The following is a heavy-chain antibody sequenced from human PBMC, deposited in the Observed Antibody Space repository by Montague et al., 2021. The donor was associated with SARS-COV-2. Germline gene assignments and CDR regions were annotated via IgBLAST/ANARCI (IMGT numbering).Heavy chain of an antibody. CDR1: GFTFSSYA. CDR3: ARDLKEVIYDFWSGYYEGDY. CDR2: ISYDGSNK. Sequence: SLRLSCAASGFTFSSYAMHWVRQAPGKGLEWVAVISYDGSNKYYADSVKGRFTISRDNSKNTLYLQMNSLRAEDTAVYYCARDLKEVIYDFWSGYYEGDYWGQGTLVTASS. J-gene: IGHJ4*02. D-gene: IGHD3-3*01. V-gene: IGHV3-30*04.